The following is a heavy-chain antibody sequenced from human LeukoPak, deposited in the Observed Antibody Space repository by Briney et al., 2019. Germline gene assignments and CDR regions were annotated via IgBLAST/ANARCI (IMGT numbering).Heavy chain of an antibody. V-gene: IGHV3-11*01. J-gene: IGHJ4*02. CDR3: ARSLRWLQALDY. CDR2: ISSSGTTI. CDR1: GFTFSDYY. Sequence: PGGSLRLSCAASGFTFSDYYMSWIRQAPGKGLEWVSYISSSGTTIYYADSVKGRFTISRDNAKNSLCLQMNSLRAEDTAVYYCARSLRWLQALDYWGQGTLVTVSS. D-gene: IGHD5-24*01.